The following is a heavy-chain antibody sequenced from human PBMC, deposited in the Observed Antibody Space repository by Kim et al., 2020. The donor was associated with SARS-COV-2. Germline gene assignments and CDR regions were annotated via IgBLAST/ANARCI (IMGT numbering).Heavy chain of an antibody. V-gene: IGHV3-11*01. Sequence: GGSLRLSCAASGFTFSDYFMTWIRQAPGKGLEWVSYISRDGITIDYADSVKGRFTISRDNAKNSLYLQMNSMRGEDTAVYYCKRAAVAGTQHYYYYYGMDVWGQGTAVTVSS. J-gene: IGHJ6*02. CDR1: GFTFSDYF. CDR2: ISRDGITI. D-gene: IGHD6-19*01. CDR3: KRAAVAGTQHYYYYYGMDV.